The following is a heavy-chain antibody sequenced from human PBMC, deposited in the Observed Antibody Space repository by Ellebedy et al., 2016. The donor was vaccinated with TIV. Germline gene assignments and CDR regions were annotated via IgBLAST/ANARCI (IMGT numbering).Heavy chain of an antibody. D-gene: IGHD1-26*01. CDR2: INSDGSST. CDR3: APNPLSGNYYTGDFDY. J-gene: IGHJ4*02. Sequence: GESLKISCEASGIIFSSYWMHWVRQAPGKGLLWVSRINSDGSSTTYADAVKGRFTISRENAKNILYLQMDSLRAEDTAVYYCAPNPLSGNYYTGDFDYWGQGTLVTVSS. CDR1: GIIFSSYW. V-gene: IGHV3-74*01.